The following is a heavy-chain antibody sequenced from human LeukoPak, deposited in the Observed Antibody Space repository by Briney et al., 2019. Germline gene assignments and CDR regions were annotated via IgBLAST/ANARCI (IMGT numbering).Heavy chain of an antibody. V-gene: IGHV3-30*04. CDR2: ISYDGSNK. CDR1: GFTFSSYA. CDR3: ARDHRPTDIVVVVAATALDY. D-gene: IGHD2-15*01. Sequence: GGSLRLSCAASGFTFSSYAMHWVRQAPGKGLEWVAVISYDGSNKYYADSVKGRFTISRDNSKNTLYLQMNSLRAEDTAVYYCARDHRPTDIVVVVAATALDYWGQGTLVTVSS. J-gene: IGHJ4*02.